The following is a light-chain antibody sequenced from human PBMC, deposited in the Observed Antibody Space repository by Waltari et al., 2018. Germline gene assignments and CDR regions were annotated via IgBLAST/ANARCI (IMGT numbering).Light chain of an antibody. CDR2: GAS. Sequence: EMVMTQSPATLSVSPGERATLSCRASQSVSSNLAWYQQKPGQAPRLLIYGASTRATGIPARFSGSGSGTEFTLTISSLQSEDFAVYYCQQYSSWPPYTFGQGTKLEIK. J-gene: IGKJ2*01. V-gene: IGKV3-15*01. CDR1: QSVSSN. CDR3: QQYSSWPPYT.